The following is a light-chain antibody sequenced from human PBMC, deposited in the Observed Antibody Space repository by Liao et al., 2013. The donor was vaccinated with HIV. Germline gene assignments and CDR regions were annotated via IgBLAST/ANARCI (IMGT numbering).Light chain of an antibody. CDR1: NIGSKS. CDR3: QAWDSSNMI. CDR2: YDR. J-gene: IGLJ2*01. Sequence: SYELTQTPSVSVAPGKTATVTCGGSNIGSKSVHWYQQKPGQAPLLVIYYDRDRPSGIPERFSGSSSGTTVTLTISGVQAEDEADYYCQAWDSSNMIFGGGTEADRP. V-gene: IGLV3-21*01.